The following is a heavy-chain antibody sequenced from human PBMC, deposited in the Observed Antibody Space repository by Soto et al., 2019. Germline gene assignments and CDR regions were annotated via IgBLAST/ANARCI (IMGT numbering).Heavy chain of an antibody. D-gene: IGHD1-1*01. Sequence: QLQLQESGPGLVQPWETLSLTCTVSGGSISVGGYYWGWIRQPPGKGLEWIGSVYYGGNSYYTPSLKSRVSMSVATSATQFSLKVTPVTAANTAVYYCARHGRGNDVIKYSYYGLDVWGQGPTVTVSS. CDR3: ARHGRGNDVIKYSYYGLDV. V-gene: IGHV4-39*01. J-gene: IGHJ6*02. CDR1: GGSISVGGYY. CDR2: VYYGGNS.